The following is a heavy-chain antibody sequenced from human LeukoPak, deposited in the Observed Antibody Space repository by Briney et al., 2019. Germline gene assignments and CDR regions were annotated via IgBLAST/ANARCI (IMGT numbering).Heavy chain of an antibody. Sequence: GGSLRLSCAASGFTFSGYGMYWVRQAPGKGLEWVALIWYDGTNENYADSVKGRFTISRDNSKNTLYLRMNSLRAEDTAVYYCAREGYYYQSSGYNPFDYWGQGTLVTVSS. CDR2: IWYDGTNE. J-gene: IGHJ4*02. CDR3: AREGYYYQSSGYNPFDY. CDR1: GFTFSGYG. D-gene: IGHD3-22*01. V-gene: IGHV3-33*01.